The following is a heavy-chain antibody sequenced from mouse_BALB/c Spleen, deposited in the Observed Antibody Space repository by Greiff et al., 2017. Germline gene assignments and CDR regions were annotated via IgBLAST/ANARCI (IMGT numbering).Heavy chain of an antibody. CDR2: ILPGSGST. V-gene: IGHV1-9*01. CDR3: ARAYGNYEDAMDY. CDR1: GYTFSSYW. J-gene: IGHJ4*01. Sequence: QVQLQQSGAELMKPGASVKISCKATGYTFSSYWIEWVKQRPGHGLEWIGEILPGSGSTNYNEKFKGKATFTADTSSNTAYMQLSSLTSEDSAVYYCARAYGNYEDAMDYWGQGTSVTVSS. D-gene: IGHD2-10*02.